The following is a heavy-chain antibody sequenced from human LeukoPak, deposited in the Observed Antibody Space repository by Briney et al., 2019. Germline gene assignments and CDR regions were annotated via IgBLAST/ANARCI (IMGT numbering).Heavy chain of an antibody. CDR2: ISDSGGST. J-gene: IGHJ4*02. D-gene: IGHD6-13*01. V-gene: IGHV3-23*01. CDR3: AKGIATAAISDY. CDR1: GFTFSGYA. Sequence: PGGSLRLSCAASGFTFSGYAMNWVRQAPGKGLERVSGISDSGGSTYYADSVKGRFTISRDNSKNTLYLQMNSLGAEDTAVYYCAKGIATAAISDYWGQGTLVTVSS.